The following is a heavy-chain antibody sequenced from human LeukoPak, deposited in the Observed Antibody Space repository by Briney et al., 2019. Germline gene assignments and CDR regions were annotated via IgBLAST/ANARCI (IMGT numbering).Heavy chain of an antibody. Sequence: PGGSLRLSCAASGFTFSSYSMNWVRQAPGKGLEWVSYISSSSSTIYYADSVKGRFTISRDNAKNSLYLQMNSLRAADTAVYYCARDSDGDYFDYWGQGTLVTVSS. CDR3: ARDSDGDYFDY. CDR2: ISSSSSTI. CDR1: GFTFSSYS. D-gene: IGHD3-16*01. J-gene: IGHJ4*02. V-gene: IGHV3-48*01.